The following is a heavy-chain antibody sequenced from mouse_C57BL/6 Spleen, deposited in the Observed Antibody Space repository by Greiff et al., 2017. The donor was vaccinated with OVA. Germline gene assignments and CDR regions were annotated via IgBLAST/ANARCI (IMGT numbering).Heavy chain of an antibody. V-gene: IGHV1-72*01. Sequence: QVQLQQPGAELVMPGASVKLSCKASGYTFTSYWMHWVKQRPGQGLEWIGRIDPNSGGTKYNEKFKSKATLTVDKPSSTAYMQLSSLTSEDSAVYYCARYCNYVFYYFDYWGQGTTLTVSS. CDR1: GYTFTSYW. CDR2: IDPNSGGT. CDR3: ARYCNYVFYYFDY. J-gene: IGHJ2*01. D-gene: IGHD2-1*01.